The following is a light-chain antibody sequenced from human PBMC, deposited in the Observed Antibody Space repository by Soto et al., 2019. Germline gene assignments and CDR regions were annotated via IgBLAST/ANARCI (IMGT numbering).Light chain of an antibody. CDR3: CSYAGNSLWV. CDR2: DVS. Sequence: QSALTQPRSVSGSPGQSVTISCTGTSSDVGGYNYVSWYQQHPGKAPKLMIYDVSKWPSGVTDRFSGSKSGNTASLTLSGLQAEDEADYYCCSYAGNSLWVFGGGTKLTVL. V-gene: IGLV2-11*01. J-gene: IGLJ3*02. CDR1: SSDVGGYNY.